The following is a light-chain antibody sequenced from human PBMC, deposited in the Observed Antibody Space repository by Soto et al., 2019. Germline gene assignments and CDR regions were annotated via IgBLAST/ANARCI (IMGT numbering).Light chain of an antibody. V-gene: IGLV2-14*01. CDR2: DVS. J-gene: IGLJ1*01. CDR3: SSYTSSSTSYV. CDR1: SSDVGGYNY. Sequence: QSALTQPASVSGSPGQSITISCTGTSSDVGGYNYVSWYQQHPGKAPKLMIYDVSNRPSGVSNRFSGSKSGNTASLTISGLQAEDEAVYYCSSYTSSSTSYVFVTGTKVTVL.